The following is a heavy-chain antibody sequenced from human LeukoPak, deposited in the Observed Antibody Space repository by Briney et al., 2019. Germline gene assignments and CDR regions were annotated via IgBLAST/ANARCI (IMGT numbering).Heavy chain of an antibody. D-gene: IGHD4-23*01. Sequence: SETLSLTCAVSGYSISSGYYWGWIRQPPGKGLEWIESIYHSGSTYYNPSLKSRVTISVDTSKNQFSLKLSSVTAADTAVYYCARHDYGGNLGVGAFDIWGQGTMLTVSS. CDR2: IYHSGST. J-gene: IGHJ3*02. CDR3: ARHDYGGNLGVGAFDI. V-gene: IGHV4-38-2*01. CDR1: GYSISSGYY.